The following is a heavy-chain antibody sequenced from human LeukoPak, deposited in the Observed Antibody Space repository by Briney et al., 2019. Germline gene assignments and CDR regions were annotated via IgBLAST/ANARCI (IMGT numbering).Heavy chain of an antibody. V-gene: IGHV4-34*01. CDR1: GGSFSGYY. J-gene: IGHJ3*02. Sequence: SETLSLTCAVYGGSFSGYYWSWIRQPPGKGLEWIGEINHSGSTNYNPSLKSRVTISVDTSKNQFSLKLSSVTAADTAVYYCARAYSTPHAFDIWGQGTMVTVSS. CDR2: INHSGST. CDR3: ARAYSTPHAFDI. D-gene: IGHD2/OR15-2a*01.